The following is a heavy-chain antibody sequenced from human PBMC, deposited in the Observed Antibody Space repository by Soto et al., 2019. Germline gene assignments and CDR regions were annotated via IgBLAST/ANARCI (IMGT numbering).Heavy chain of an antibody. Sequence: VKVSCKASGYTFTSYAMHWVRQAPGQRLEWMGWINAGNGNTKYSQKFQGRVTITRDTSASTAYMELSSLRSEDTAVYYCARLKEWVYYYYGMDVCGQVSTVTVSS. CDR3: ARLKEWVYYYYGMDV. J-gene: IGHJ6*02. CDR1: GYTFTSYA. CDR2: INAGNGNT. D-gene: IGHD3-3*01. V-gene: IGHV1-3*01.